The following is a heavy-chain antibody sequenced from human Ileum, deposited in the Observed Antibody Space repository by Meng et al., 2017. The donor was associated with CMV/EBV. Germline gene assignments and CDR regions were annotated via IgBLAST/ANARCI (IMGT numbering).Heavy chain of an antibody. CDR3: ARVRQLWPEDYFDY. CDR2: INPNSGGT. Sequence: ASVKVFCKASGYTFTGYYMHWVRQAPGQGLEWMGWINPNSGGTNYAQKFQGRVTMTRDTSISTAYMELSRLRSDDTAVYYCARVRQLWPEDYFDYWGQGTRVTVSS. V-gene: IGHV1-2*02. J-gene: IGHJ4*02. CDR1: GYTFTGYY. D-gene: IGHD5-18*01.